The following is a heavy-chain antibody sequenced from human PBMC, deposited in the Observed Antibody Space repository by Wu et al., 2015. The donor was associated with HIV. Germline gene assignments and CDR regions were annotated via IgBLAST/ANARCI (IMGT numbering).Heavy chain of an antibody. CDR3: ARTPEDLDYDILTGHEGEYFDY. V-gene: IGHV1-69*13. CDR2: IIPIFGTA. Sequence: QVQLVQSGAEVKKPGSSVKVSCKASGGTFSSYAISWVRQAPGQGLEWMGRIIPIFGTANYAQKFQGRVTITADESTSTAYMELSSLRSEDTAVYYCARTPEDLDYDILTGHEGEYFDYWGQGTLVTVSS. CDR1: GGTFSSYA. D-gene: IGHD3-9*01. J-gene: IGHJ4*02.